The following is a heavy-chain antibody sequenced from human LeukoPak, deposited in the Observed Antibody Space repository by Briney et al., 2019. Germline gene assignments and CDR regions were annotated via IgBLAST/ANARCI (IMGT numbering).Heavy chain of an antibody. CDR2: IYHSVST. D-gene: IGHD3-10*01. V-gene: IGHV4-30-2*01. CDR3: ARGGSGSTRDYYGMDV. J-gene: IGHJ6*02. CDR1: GGSISSGGYS. Sequence: SETLSLTCAVSGGSISSGGYSWSWIRQPPGKGLEWIGYIYHSVSTYYNPSLKSRVTISVDRSKNQFSLKLSSVTAADTAVYYCARGGSGSTRDYYGMDVWGQGTTVTVSS.